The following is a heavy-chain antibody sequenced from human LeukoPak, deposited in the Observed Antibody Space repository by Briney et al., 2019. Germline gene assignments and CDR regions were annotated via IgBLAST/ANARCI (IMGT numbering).Heavy chain of an antibody. CDR2: IGTSSSTI. CDR1: GFTFSTYS. D-gene: IGHD3-16*02. CDR3: ARDNDYVWGSYREPPLGY. J-gene: IGHJ4*02. Sequence: SGGSLRLSCAASGFTFSTYSMNWVRQAPGKGLEWISYIGTSSSTIWYADSVKGRFTISRDNAKTSLYLQMSSLRAEDTAVYYCARDNDYVWGSYREPPLGYWGQGTLVTVSS. V-gene: IGHV3-48*01.